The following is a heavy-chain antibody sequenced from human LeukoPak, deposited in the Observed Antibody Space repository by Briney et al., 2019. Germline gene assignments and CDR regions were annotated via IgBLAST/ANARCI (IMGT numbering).Heavy chain of an antibody. D-gene: IGHD1-7*01. CDR2: IYYSGST. CDR1: GGSISSGGYS. V-gene: IGHV4-31*03. CDR3: ARGNYEQVLT. J-gene: IGHJ5*02. Sequence: SETLSLTCTVSGGSISSGGYSWSWIRQHPGKGLEWIGYIYYSGSTYYNPSLKSRVTISVDTSKNQFSLKLSSVTAADTAVYYCARGNYEQVLTWGQGTLVTVSS.